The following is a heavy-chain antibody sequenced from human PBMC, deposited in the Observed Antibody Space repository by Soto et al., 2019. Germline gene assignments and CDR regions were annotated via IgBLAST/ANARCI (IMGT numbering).Heavy chain of an antibody. CDR2: ISYDGGLQ. CDR3: VLDRGYFHASVPYS. J-gene: IGHJ4*02. D-gene: IGHD3-10*01. Sequence: QAHLVESGGGVVQPGRSLRLSCAASGFTFTSYGMHWVRQAPGTRLEWVAVISYDGGLQHYADSVKGRFTISRDNSKNRVLLQMNSLRAEDTAVYYCVLDRGYFHASVPYSWGQGTLVSVSS. V-gene: IGHV3-30*13. CDR1: GFTFTSYG.